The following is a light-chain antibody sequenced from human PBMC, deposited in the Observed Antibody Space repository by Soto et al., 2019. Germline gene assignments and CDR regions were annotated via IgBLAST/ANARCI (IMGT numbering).Light chain of an antibody. CDR3: QQANSFPIT. V-gene: IGKV1-39*01. Sequence: DIQMTQSPSSLSASVGDIVTITFRASQSISSYLNWYQQKPGKAPKLLIYAASTLQSGVPSRFSGSGSGTDFTLTISSLQSEDFATYFCQQANSFPITFGQGTRLEIK. CDR1: QSISSY. CDR2: AAS. J-gene: IGKJ5*01.